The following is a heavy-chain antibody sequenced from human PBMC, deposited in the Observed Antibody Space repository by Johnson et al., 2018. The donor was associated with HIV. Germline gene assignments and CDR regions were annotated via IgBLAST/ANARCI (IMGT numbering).Heavy chain of an antibody. CDR3: TTDPIVAAGHDAFDI. Sequence: QMQLVESGGDLIKPGGSLRLSCAASNFTFKDYYMNWIRQAPGKGLEWISSISGSGFDTFYADSVKGRFTISRDDSKNTLYLQMHSLKTEDTAVYYCTTDPIVAAGHDAFDIWGQGTMVTVSS. CDR1: NFTFKDYY. J-gene: IGHJ3*02. CDR2: ISGSGFDT. V-gene: IGHV3-11*05. D-gene: IGHD6-13*01.